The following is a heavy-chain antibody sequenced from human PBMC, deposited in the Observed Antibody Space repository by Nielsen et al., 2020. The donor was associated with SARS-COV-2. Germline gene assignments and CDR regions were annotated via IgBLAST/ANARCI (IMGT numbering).Heavy chain of an antibody. Sequence: GESLKISCAASGFTFSSYGMHWVRQAPGKGLEWVANIKQDGSEKYYVDSVKGRFTISRDNSKNTLYLQMNSLRAEDTAVYYCARGTAAGDYWGQGTLVTVSS. CDR3: ARGTAAGDY. J-gene: IGHJ4*02. D-gene: IGHD6-13*01. CDR2: IKQDGSEK. V-gene: IGHV3-7*04. CDR1: GFTFSSYG.